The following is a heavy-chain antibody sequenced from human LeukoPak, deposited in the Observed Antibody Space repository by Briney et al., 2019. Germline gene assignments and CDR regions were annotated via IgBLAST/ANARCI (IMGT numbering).Heavy chain of an antibody. CDR1: AFTFDDYA. J-gene: IGHJ4*02. CDR3: AKDMSKDN. V-gene: IGHV3-9*01. Sequence: RRSLRLSCAASAFTFDDYAMHWVRQAPGKGLEWVSGISWNSGSIGYADSVKGRFTISRDNAKNSLYLQMNSLRAEDTALYYCAKDMSKDNWGEGTLVSVSS. CDR2: ISWNSGSI.